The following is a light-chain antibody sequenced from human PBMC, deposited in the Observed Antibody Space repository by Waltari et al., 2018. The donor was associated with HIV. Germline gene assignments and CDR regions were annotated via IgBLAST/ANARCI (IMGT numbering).Light chain of an antibody. V-gene: IGLV1-47*01. CDR1: SSNTGNNY. CDR2: RNN. Sequence: QSVLTQPPSASGTPGQRVPISCSGSSSNTGNNYVYWYQKLPGTAPKRLIYRNNQRPPGVPDRFSGSKSGTSASLAIRGLRSEDEADYYCVTWDDSLSGLLFGGGTKLTVL. CDR3: VTWDDSLSGLL. J-gene: IGLJ2*01.